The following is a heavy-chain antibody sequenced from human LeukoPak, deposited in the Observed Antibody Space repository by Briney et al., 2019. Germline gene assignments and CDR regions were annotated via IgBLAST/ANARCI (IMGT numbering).Heavy chain of an antibody. CDR2: IYSGGST. CDR1: GFTVSSNY. CDR3: AKGGQIRFLEWLLFDY. V-gene: IGHV3-53*01. J-gene: IGHJ4*02. D-gene: IGHD3-3*01. Sequence: GGSLRLSCAASGFTVSSNYMSWVRQAPGKGLEWVSVIYSGGSTYYADSVKGRFTISRDNSKNTLYLQMNSLRAEDTAVYYCAKGGQIRFLEWLLFDYWGQGTLVTVSS.